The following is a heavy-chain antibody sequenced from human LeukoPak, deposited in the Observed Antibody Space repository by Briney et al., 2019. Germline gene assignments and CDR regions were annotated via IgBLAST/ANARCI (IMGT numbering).Heavy chain of an antibody. D-gene: IGHD6-19*01. CDR3: ARDAVAGFDY. CDR2: ISSSSYI. J-gene: IGHJ4*02. V-gene: IGHV3-21*01. CDR1: GFTFSSYS. Sequence: PGGSLRLSCAASGFTFSSYSMNWVRQAPGKGLEWVSSISSSSYIYYADSVKGRFTISKDNAKNSLYLQMNSLRAEDTAVYYCARDAVAGFDYWGQGTLVTVSS.